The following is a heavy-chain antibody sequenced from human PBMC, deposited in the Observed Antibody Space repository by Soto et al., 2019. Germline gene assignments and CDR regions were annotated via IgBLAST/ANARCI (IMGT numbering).Heavy chain of an antibody. CDR1: GASIRGFY. V-gene: IGHV4-4*07. D-gene: IGHD1-1*01. CDR3: VRDGTKTLRAWFDP. CDR2: IYATRTI. Sequence: SETLALTFTVSGASIRGFYRDWIRKSAGKGLEWIGRIYATRTINYDPSLKSRVMMSVDTSKKQFSLKLRSVTAEDTAVYYCVRDGTKTLRAWFDPWGQGMSVTVSS. J-gene: IGHJ5*02.